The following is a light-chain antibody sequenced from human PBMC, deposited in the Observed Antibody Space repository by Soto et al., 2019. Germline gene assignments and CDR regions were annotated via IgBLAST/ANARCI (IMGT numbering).Light chain of an antibody. V-gene: IGKV3-15*01. CDR1: QSVSTN. Sequence: DIVMTQSPATLSVSPGERASLSCRTGQSVSTNLAWYQQRPGQAPRLVIYGASTRATGIPARFSGGGSGTEFTLTISSLQSEDFAVYYCQQYNSWPPITFGQGTRLEIK. J-gene: IGKJ5*01. CDR3: QQYNSWPPIT. CDR2: GAS.